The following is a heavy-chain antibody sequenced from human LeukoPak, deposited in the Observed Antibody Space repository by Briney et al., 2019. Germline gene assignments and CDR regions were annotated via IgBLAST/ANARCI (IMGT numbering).Heavy chain of an antibody. CDR1: GNSFTTYW. D-gene: IGHD4-23*01. CDR2: IYPGDSDT. V-gene: IGHV5-51*01. J-gene: IGHJ4*02. Sequence: GESLKISCKGSGNSFTTYWIGWVRQMPGKGLDWMGIIYPGDSDTRYSPSFRGQVTISADKSISTAYLQWSSLKASDTAMYYCARSDYGGNPRFDYWGQGTLVTVSS. CDR3: ARSDYGGNPRFDY.